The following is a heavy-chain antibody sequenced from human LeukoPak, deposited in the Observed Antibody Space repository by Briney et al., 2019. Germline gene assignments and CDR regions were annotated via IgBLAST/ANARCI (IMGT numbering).Heavy chain of an antibody. CDR1: GFTLRSYS. J-gene: IGHJ4*02. CDR2: INSGSSYI. V-gene: IGHV3-21*01. CDR3: ARVAVPGDIAVALFDY. D-gene: IGHD6-19*01. Sequence: GGSLRLSCAVSGFTLRSYSMSWVRQAPGKGLEWVSSINSGSSYIYYTDSVKGRFTISRDNTKSSLYLQLNSLRAEDTAVYYCARVAVPGDIAVALFDYWGQGTLVTVSS.